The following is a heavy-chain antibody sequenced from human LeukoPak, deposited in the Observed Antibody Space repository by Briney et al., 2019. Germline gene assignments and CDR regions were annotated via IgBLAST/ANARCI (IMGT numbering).Heavy chain of an antibody. V-gene: IGHV1-18*01. CDR3: ARVHHSPSYRYYGMDV. D-gene: IGHD2-2*02. CDR1: GYTLTSYV. J-gene: IGHJ6*02. Sequence: GASVKVSCKAAGYTLTSYVISWVRQAPGQGREGMGWISAYNGHTKYAQQLQGRVTMTTDTSTSTAYMELMRLRSDDTAVYYCARVHHSPSYRYYGMDVWGQGTTVTVSS. CDR2: ISAYNGHT.